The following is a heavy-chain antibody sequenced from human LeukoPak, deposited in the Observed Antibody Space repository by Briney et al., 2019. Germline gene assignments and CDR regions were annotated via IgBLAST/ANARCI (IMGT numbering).Heavy chain of an antibody. D-gene: IGHD2-2*01. CDR1: GGSISSYY. V-gene: IGHV4-59*01. CDR3: AASIVVVPAAIVDRGHNWFDP. J-gene: IGHJ5*02. CDR2: IYYSGST. Sequence: ASETLLLTCTIYGGSISSYYWSWIRQPPGKGLEWIGYIYYSGSTNYNPSLKSRVTISVDTSKNQFSLKLSSVTAADTAVYYCAASIVVVPAAIVDRGHNWFDPWGQGTLVTVSS.